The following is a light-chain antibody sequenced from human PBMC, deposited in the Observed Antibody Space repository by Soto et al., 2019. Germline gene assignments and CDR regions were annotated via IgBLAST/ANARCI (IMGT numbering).Light chain of an antibody. CDR1: QSVSSN. V-gene: IGKV3-15*01. CDR3: QQYNNWPRT. Sequence: EIVMTQSPATLSLSPGERATLSCRASQSVSSNLAWYQQKPGQAPRLLIYGASTRATGLPARFSGSGSGTEFTLTISSLQSEDFAVYYCQQYNNWPRTFGQGTKLEIK. CDR2: GAS. J-gene: IGKJ2*01.